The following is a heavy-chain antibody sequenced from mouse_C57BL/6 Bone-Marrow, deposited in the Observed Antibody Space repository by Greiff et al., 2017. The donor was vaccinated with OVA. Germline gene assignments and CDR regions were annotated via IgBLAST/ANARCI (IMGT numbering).Heavy chain of an antibody. D-gene: IGHD1-1*01. Sequence: EVQVVESGGGLVKPGGSLKLSCAASGFTFSDYGMHWVRQAPEKGLEWVAYISSGGSTIYYADTVKGRFTISRDNAKNTLFLQMTSLRSEDTAMYYCANSFWYFDVWGTGTTVTVSS. CDR1: GFTFSDYG. CDR3: ANSFWYFDV. V-gene: IGHV5-17*01. CDR2: ISSGGSTI. J-gene: IGHJ1*03.